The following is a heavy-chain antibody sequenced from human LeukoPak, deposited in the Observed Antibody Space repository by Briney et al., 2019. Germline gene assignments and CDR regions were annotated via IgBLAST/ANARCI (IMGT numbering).Heavy chain of an antibody. J-gene: IGHJ4*02. CDR3: VRDHNSENWGSLGK. V-gene: IGHV1-2*06. Sequence: ASVNVSCKASGYTFTAYYIHWVRQAPGQGLEWMGRISPYTGGTNYAQKFQGRVTITQDRSSNTVYMDLNRLTSDDTALYYCVRDHNSENWGSLGKWGQGTLVTVSS. CDR1: GYTFTAYY. CDR2: ISPYTGGT. D-gene: IGHD7-27*01.